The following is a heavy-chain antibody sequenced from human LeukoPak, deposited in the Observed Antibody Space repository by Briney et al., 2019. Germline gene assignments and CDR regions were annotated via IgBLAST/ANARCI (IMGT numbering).Heavy chain of an antibody. D-gene: IGHD1-7*01. CDR2: IYYSGST. V-gene: IGHV4-59*08. CDR1: GGSISSYY. CDR3: ARRNYAEAFDI. Sequence: PSETLSLTCTVSGGSISSYYWSRIRQPPGKGLEWIGYIYYSGSTNYNPSLKSRVTISVDTSKNQFSLKLSSVTAADTAVYYCARRNYAEAFDIWGQGTMVTVSS. J-gene: IGHJ3*02.